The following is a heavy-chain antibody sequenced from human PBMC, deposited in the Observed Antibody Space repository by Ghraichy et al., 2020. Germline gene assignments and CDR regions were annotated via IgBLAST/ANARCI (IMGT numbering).Heavy chain of an antibody. V-gene: IGHV3-23*01. D-gene: IGHD3-10*01. J-gene: IGHJ5*02. CDR1: GFTFSRYA. CDR2: ISPSSGGI. CDR3: ARGGSLVRTFNWFDL. Sequence: GGSLRLSCAASGFTFSRYAMSWVRQAPGKGLEWVSGISPSSGGIYHADSVKGRLTISRDNSKNTLYLQMSSLRAEDTAEYFCARGGSLVRTFNWFDLWGQGTLVTVSS.